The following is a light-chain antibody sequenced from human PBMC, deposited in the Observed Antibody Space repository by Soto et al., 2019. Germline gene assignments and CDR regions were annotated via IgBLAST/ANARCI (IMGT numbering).Light chain of an antibody. V-gene: IGKV1-39*01. Sequence: DIRLTQSPSSLSASVGDRVTISCRASQSISTYLMWYHQKPGKAPNLLIYGASGLQNGVPSRFAGSGSGTEFTLTITDLQPEDFGTYYCQQSSITPRSFGQGTKVEI. CDR2: GAS. CDR1: QSISTY. J-gene: IGKJ1*01. CDR3: QQSSITPRS.